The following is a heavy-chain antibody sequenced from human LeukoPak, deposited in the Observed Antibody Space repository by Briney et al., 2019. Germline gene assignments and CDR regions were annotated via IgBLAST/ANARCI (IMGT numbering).Heavy chain of an antibody. Sequence: PSETLSLTCTVSGGSISSGGYYWSWIRQPPGKGLEWIGYIYHSGSTYYNPSLKSRVTISVDRSKNQFSLRLSSVTAADTAVYYCARGPGPYYYYMDVWGKGTTVTVSS. V-gene: IGHV4-30-2*01. CDR3: ARGPGPYYYYMDV. J-gene: IGHJ6*03. CDR1: GGSISSGGYY. CDR2: IYHSGST.